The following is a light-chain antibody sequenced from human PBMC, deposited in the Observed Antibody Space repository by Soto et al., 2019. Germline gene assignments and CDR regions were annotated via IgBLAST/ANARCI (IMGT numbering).Light chain of an antibody. CDR1: QSVSSY. V-gene: IGKV3-11*01. CDR2: DAS. CDR3: QQSSEWPPFT. J-gene: IGKJ3*01. Sequence: EIVLTQSPATLSLSPGERATLSCRASQSVSSYLAWYQQKPGQAPRLLIYDASNRATGIPARFSGSGSGTDFTLTIGSLEPEDFAVYYCQQSSEWPPFTIGPGTKVDIK.